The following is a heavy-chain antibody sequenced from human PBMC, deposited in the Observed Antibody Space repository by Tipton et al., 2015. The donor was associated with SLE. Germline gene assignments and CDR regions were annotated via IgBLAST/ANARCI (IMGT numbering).Heavy chain of an antibody. J-gene: IGHJ4*02. Sequence: SLRLSCAASGFTFNTYSMNWVRQAPGKGLEWVSYISSSSSPIFYADSVKGRFTISRDNAKNSLYLQMNSLRAEDTALYYCARDRPHTAMIFDYWGQGRLVTVSS. CDR1: GFTFNTYS. CDR3: ARDRPHTAMIFDY. D-gene: IGHD5-18*01. V-gene: IGHV3-48*01. CDR2: ISSSSSPI.